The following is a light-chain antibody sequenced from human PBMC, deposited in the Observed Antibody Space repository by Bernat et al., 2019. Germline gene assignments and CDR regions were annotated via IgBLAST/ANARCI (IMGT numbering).Light chain of an antibody. Sequence: QSALTQPPSASGSPGQSVTISCTGTSSDVGGYNYVSWYQQHPGKAPKLMIYEVSKRPSGVPDRFSGSKSVNTASLTVSGIQAEDEADYYCSSYAGGNNVIFGGGTKLTVL. J-gene: IGLJ2*01. CDR2: EVS. CDR1: SSDVGGYNY. V-gene: IGLV2-8*01. CDR3: SSYAGGNNVI.